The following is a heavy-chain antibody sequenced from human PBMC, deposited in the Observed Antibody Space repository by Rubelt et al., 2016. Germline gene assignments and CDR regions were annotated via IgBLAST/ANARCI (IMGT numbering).Heavy chain of an antibody. D-gene: IGHD6-13*01. CDR2: IIPIFGTA. Sequence: QVQLVQSGAEVKKPGASVKVSCKASGYTFTTYGISWVRQAPGQGLEWMGGIIPIFGTATYAQKFQGRVAIIADEATSTSYMELSSLRSEDTAVYYCAKGHSNLDYWGQGTLVTVSS. CDR1: GYTFTTYG. J-gene: IGHJ4*02. V-gene: IGHV1-69*13. CDR3: AKGHSNLDY.